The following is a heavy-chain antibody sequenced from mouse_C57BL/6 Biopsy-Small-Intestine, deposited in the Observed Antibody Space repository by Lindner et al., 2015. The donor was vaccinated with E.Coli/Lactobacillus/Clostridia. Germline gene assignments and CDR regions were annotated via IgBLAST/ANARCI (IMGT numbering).Heavy chain of an antibody. Sequence: VQLQESGGGLVKPGGSLKLSCAASGFTFSDFGMHWVRQAPEKGLEWVAYISRGSSTIYYEDTVKGRFTISRDNAKNTLFLLLTSLRSEDTATYYCARRPGTSYFEYWGQGTTLTVSS. V-gene: IGHV5-17*01. CDR3: ARRPGTSYFEY. CDR2: ISRGSSTI. CDR1: GFTFSDFG. D-gene: IGHD4-1*01. J-gene: IGHJ2*01.